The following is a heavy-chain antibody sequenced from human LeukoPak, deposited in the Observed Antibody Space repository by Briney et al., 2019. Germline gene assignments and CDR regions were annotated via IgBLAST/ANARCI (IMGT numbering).Heavy chain of an antibody. V-gene: IGHV3-48*02. J-gene: IGHJ4*02. CDR1: GITFSRYA. CDR3: ASDQSIGTDLRYFFDY. CDR2: ISSISNYI. D-gene: IGHD3-9*01. Sequence: GGSLRLSCAASGITFSRYAMNWVRQAPGKGLEWVSYISSISNYIQYADSVKGRFTISRDNAKNSLYLQMNSLRDEDTAVYYCASDQSIGTDLRYFFDYWGQGTLVTVSS.